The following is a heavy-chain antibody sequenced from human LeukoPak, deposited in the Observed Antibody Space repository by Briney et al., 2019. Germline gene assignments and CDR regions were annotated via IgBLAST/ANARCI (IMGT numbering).Heavy chain of an antibody. J-gene: IGHJ4*02. CDR2: INHSGNT. D-gene: IGHD1-26*01. Sequence: SETLSLTCAVYGGSLSGYYWSWIRQPPGKGLEWIGEINHSGNTNYNPSLKSRVTMSVDTSKNHFYLRLSSVTAADTAVYYCARQGSGSSYYYYTFPYWGQGTLVTVSS. CDR1: GGSLSGYY. V-gene: IGHV4-34*01. CDR3: ARQGSGSSYYYYTFPY.